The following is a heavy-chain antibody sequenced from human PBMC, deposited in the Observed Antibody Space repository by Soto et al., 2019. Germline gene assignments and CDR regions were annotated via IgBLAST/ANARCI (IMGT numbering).Heavy chain of an antibody. V-gene: IGHV4-31*03. Sequence: SETLSLTCTVSGGSISSGGYYWSWIRQHPGKGLEWIGYIYYSGSTYYNPSLKSRVTISVDTSKNQFSLKLSSVTAADTAVYYCAREWRAYCSGGSCFPQNYYYYMDVWGKGTTVTVSS. D-gene: IGHD2-15*01. CDR1: GGSISSGGYY. CDR3: AREWRAYCSGGSCFPQNYYYYMDV. CDR2: IYYSGST. J-gene: IGHJ6*03.